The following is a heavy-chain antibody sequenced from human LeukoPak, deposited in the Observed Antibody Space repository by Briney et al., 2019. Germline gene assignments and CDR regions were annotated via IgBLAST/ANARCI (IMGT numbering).Heavy chain of an antibody. D-gene: IGHD1-26*01. J-gene: IGHJ6*02. CDR3: ARHDSGSYTFYYGMDV. Sequence: GESLEISCKGSGYSFTSYWIGWVRQMPGKGLEWMGIIYPGDSDTRYSPSFQGQVTISADKSISTAYLQWSSLKASDTAMYYCARHDSGSYTFYYGMDVWGQGTTVTVSS. CDR2: IYPGDSDT. V-gene: IGHV5-51*01. CDR1: GYSFTSYW.